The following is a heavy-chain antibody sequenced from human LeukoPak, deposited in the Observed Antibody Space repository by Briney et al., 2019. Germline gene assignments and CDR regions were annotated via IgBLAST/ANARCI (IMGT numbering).Heavy chain of an antibody. CDR1: GGSISSSNYY. CDR2: IYYSGST. D-gene: IGHD3-3*01. V-gene: IGHV4-39*07. J-gene: IGHJ3*02. CDR3: ARDPYYEDAFDI. Sequence: SETLSLTCTVSGGSISSSNYYWGWIRQPPGKGLEWIGSIYYSGSTYCNPSLKSRVTISVDTSKNQFSLKLSSVTAADTAVYYCARDPYYEDAFDIWGQGTMVTVSS.